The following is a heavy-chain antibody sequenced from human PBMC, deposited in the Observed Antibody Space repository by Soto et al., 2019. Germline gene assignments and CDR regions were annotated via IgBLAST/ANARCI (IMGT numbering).Heavy chain of an antibody. Sequence: SETLSLTCTVSGGSISSSSYFWGWIRQPPGKGLEWIGSIYYSGGTYYNPSLKSRVTISVDTSKNQFSLKLSSVTAADTAVYYCASVNILTGVYYFDYWGQGTPVTVSS. D-gene: IGHD3-9*01. J-gene: IGHJ4*02. V-gene: IGHV4-39*01. CDR2: IYYSGGT. CDR3: ASVNILTGVYYFDY. CDR1: GGSISSSSYF.